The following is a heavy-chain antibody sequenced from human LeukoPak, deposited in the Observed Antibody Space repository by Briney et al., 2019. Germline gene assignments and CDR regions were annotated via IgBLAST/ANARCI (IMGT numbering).Heavy chain of an antibody. Sequence: ASVKVSCKASGYTFTSYYMHWVRQAPGQGLEWMGIINPSGGSTSYAQKFQGRVTMTGDTSTSTVYMELSSLRSEDTAVYYCARESTVPELGYCSSTSCYAAGLFDYWGQGTLVTVSS. D-gene: IGHD2-2*01. CDR2: INPSGGST. V-gene: IGHV1-46*01. J-gene: IGHJ4*02. CDR3: ARESTVPELGYCSSTSCYAAGLFDY. CDR1: GYTFTSYY.